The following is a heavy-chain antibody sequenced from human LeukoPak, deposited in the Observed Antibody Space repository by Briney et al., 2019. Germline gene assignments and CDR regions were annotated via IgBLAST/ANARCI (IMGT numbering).Heavy chain of an antibody. CDR1: GGSISDYY. J-gene: IGHJ4*02. CDR2: FYNSGSS. CDR3: TRGAGWLIDY. Sequence: SETLSLTCTVSGGSISDYYRGWIRQPPGKGLEWIGYFYNSGSSTYNPSLKSRVTISVDTYKEQFSLKVNSVTAADTAVYYRTRGAGWLIDYWGQGILVTVSS. D-gene: IGHD3-16*01. V-gene: IGHV4-59*01.